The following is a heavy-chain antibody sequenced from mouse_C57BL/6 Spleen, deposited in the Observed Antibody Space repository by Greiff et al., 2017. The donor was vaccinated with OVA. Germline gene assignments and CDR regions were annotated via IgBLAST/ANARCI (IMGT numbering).Heavy chain of an antibody. CDR3: ARGVADY. Sequence: EVKLEESGGGLVKPGGSLKLSCAASGFTFSSYAMSWVRQTPEKRLEWVATISDGGSYTYYPDNVKGRFTISRDNAKNNLYLQMSHLKSEDTAMYYCARGVADYWGQGTTLTVSS. J-gene: IGHJ2*01. CDR1: GFTFSSYA. D-gene: IGHD1-1*02. V-gene: IGHV5-4*03. CDR2: ISDGGSYT.